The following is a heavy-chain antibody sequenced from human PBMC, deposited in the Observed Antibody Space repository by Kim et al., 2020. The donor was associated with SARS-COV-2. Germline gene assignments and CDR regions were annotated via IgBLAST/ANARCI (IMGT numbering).Heavy chain of an antibody. D-gene: IGHD3-16*01. CDR2: LYYSGIT. Sequence: SETLSLTCTVSGGSISGYYCSWIRQPPGKGLEWIGYLYYSGITEYSPSLKSRVTISLDTSKNQFSLKVKSVTAADTAVYYCARLGGGSPYYYYGLDVWGQGTTVTVSS. CDR1: GGSISGYY. CDR3: ARLGGGSPYYYYGLDV. V-gene: IGHV4-59*08. J-gene: IGHJ6*02.